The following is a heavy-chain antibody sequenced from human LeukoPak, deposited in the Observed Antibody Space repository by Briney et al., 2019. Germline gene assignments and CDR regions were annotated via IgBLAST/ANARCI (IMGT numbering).Heavy chain of an antibody. CDR3: TGHHQAYSRTY. CDR2: ISARGAI. J-gene: IGHJ4*02. CDR1: GLRFRNYA. Sequence: GGSLRLSCADPGLRFRNYAMNWVRQAPGKGLQWVSYISARGAIYYADSVKGRFIISRDSVDNSLHLQMNSLRAEDTAVYYCTGHHQAYSRTYWGQGTLVTVSS. V-gene: IGHV3-69-1*01. D-gene: IGHD4-11*01.